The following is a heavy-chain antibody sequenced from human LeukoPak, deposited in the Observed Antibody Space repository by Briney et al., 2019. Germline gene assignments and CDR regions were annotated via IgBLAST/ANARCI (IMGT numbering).Heavy chain of an antibody. J-gene: IGHJ4*02. CDR1: GYTFTNYG. CDR3: ARVGGIVGARRYHFDS. Sequence: GASVKVSCKASGYTFTNYGITWVRQAPGQGLEWMGWISAYNGYTKDAQNLQGRVTMTTDTSTSTAYMAVRSLRSDDTAVYYCARVGGIVGARRYHFDSWGQGTLLTVSS. V-gene: IGHV1-18*01. CDR2: ISAYNGYT. D-gene: IGHD1-26*01.